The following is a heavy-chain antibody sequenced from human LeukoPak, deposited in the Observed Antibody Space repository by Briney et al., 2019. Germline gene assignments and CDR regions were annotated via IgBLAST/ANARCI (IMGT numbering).Heavy chain of an antibody. V-gene: IGHV3-7*01. D-gene: IGHD1-26*01. CDR2: IKPDGSEK. CDR3: ARYGGSYYFDN. Sequence: GGSLRLSCAASGFTFSNYWMGWVRQAPGKGLEWVANIKPDGSEKYYVDSAKGRFTISRDNAKNSLNLQMSSLRAEDTAVYYCARYGGSYYFDNWGQGTLVTVSS. CDR1: GFTFSNYW. J-gene: IGHJ4*02.